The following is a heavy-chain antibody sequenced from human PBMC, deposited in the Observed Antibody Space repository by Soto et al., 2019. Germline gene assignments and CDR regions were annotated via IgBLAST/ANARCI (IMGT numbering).Heavy chain of an antibody. Sequence: PGGSLRLSCTASGVTFHNYAMSWVRQAPGKGLEWVSAISGSGRGTYYADSVKGRFTITRDNSKDTVFLQMYSLRVEDTAVYYCAKDRGSHDSSGLYEAADLWGQGTMVTVS. D-gene: IGHD3-22*01. V-gene: IGHV3-23*01. CDR1: GVTFHNYA. J-gene: IGHJ3*01. CDR3: AKDRGSHDSSGLYEAADL. CDR2: ISGSGRGT.